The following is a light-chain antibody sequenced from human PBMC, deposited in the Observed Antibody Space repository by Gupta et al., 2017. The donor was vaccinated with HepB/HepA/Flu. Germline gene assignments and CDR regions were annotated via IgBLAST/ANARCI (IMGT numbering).Light chain of an antibody. J-gene: IGLJ1*01. Sequence: SYVLTQPPSVSVAPGKTARITCGGNNIGSKSVHWYQQKPGQAPVLVVYDDSDRPSGSPERFSGSNSGNTATLTISRVEAGEEADYYCQVWDSSSDNLYVFGTGTKVTVL. CDR2: DDS. CDR3: QVWDSSSDNLYV. V-gene: IGLV3-21*03. CDR1: NIGSKS.